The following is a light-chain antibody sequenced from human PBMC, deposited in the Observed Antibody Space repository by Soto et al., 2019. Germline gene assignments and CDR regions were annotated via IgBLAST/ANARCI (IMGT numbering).Light chain of an antibody. CDR3: QQYGSSGT. V-gene: IGKV3-20*01. CDR2: GAS. J-gene: IGKJ1*01. Sequence: EIVLTQSPGTLSLSRGERSTLSCRASQSVSNNYLAWYQQKPGQAPRLLIYGASNRATGIPDRFSGSGSGTDFTLTISRLETEDFAVYYCQQYGSSGTFGQGTKVDIK. CDR1: QSVSNNY.